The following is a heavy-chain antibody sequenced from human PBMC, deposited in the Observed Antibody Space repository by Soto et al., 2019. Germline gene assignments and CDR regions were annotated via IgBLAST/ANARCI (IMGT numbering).Heavy chain of an antibody. CDR1: GFTFSSYS. Sequence: PGGSLRLFCAASGFTFSSYSMNWVRQAPGKGLEWVSYISSSSSTIYYADSVKGRFTISRDNAKNSLYLQMNSLRDEDTAVYYCARGLLEWQLNWFDPWGQGTLVTVSS. CDR3: ARGLLEWQLNWFDP. V-gene: IGHV3-48*02. J-gene: IGHJ5*02. CDR2: ISSSSSTI. D-gene: IGHD3-3*01.